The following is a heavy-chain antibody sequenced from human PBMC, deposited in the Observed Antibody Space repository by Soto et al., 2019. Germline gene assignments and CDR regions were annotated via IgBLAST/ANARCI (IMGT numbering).Heavy chain of an antibody. J-gene: IGHJ6*02. Sequence: SETLSLTCTVSGGSISSYYWSWIRQPPGKGLEWIGYIYYSGSTNYNPPLKSRVTISVDTSKNQFSLKLSSVTAADTAVYYCARSRGSAYDYYYGMDVWGQGTTVTVSS. CDR3: ARSRGSAYDYYYGMDV. CDR1: GGSISSYY. V-gene: IGHV4-59*01. CDR2: IYYSGST. D-gene: IGHD2-2*01.